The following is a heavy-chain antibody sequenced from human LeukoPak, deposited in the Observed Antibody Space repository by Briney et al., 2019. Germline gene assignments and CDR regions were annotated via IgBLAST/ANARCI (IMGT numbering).Heavy chain of an antibody. CDR1: GFTVSSIY. V-gene: IGHV3-66*01. CDR3: ARGGVVYPDSFDI. D-gene: IGHD2-15*01. Sequence: HPGGSLRLSCAASGFTVSSIYMNWVRQAPGKGLEGGSLIFSGGGTYYPDSVKGRFTISRDNSKNTLFLQMNSLRAEDTAVYYCARGGVVYPDSFDIWGRGTMVTVSS. J-gene: IGHJ3*02. CDR2: IFSGGGT.